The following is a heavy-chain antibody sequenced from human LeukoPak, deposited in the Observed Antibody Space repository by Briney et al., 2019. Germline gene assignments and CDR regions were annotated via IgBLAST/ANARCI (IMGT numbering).Heavy chain of an antibody. CDR1: GYTFTSYG. CDR2: ISAYNGNT. CDR3: ARDFLPMVVTPALFDY. J-gene: IGHJ4*02. Sequence: ASVKVSCKASGYTFTSYGISWVRQAPGEGLEWMGWISAYNGNTNYAQKLQGRVTMNTDTSTSTAYMELRSLRSDDTAVYYCARDFLPMVVTPALFDYWGQGTLVTVSS. V-gene: IGHV1-18*01. D-gene: IGHD4-23*01.